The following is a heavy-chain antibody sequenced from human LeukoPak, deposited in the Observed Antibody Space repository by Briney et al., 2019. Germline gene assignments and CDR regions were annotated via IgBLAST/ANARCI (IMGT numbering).Heavy chain of an antibody. V-gene: IGHV3-23*01. J-gene: IGHJ2*01. CDR3: ARDDGDENFPYWYFDL. Sequence: QAGGSLRLSCAASGFTFSSYAMSWVRQAPGKGLEWVSAISGSGGSTYYADSVKGRFTISRDNSKNTLYLQMNSLRAEDTAVYYCARDDGDENFPYWYFDLWGRGTLVTVSS. CDR2: ISGSGGST. CDR1: GFTFSSYA. D-gene: IGHD4-17*01.